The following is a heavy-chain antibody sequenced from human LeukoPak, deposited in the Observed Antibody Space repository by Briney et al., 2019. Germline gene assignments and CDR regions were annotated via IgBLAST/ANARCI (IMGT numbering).Heavy chain of an antibody. V-gene: IGHV3-30*04. CDR1: GFTFSSYA. CDR2: ISYDGSNK. CDR3: ARDTPLDSSGYYFDY. J-gene: IGHJ4*02. D-gene: IGHD3-22*01. Sequence: GRSLRLSCAASGFTFSSYAMHWVRQAPGKGLEWVAVISYDGSNKYYADSVKGRFTFSRDNSKNTLYLQMNSLRAEGTAVYYCARDTPLDSSGYYFDYWGQGTLVTVSS.